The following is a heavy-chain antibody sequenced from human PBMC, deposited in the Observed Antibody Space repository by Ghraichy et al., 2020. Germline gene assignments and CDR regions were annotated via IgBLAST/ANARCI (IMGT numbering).Heavy chain of an antibody. J-gene: IGHJ4*02. Sequence: GALRLSCAASGFTFSSYSMNWVRQAPGKGLEWVSSISSSSSYIYYADSVKGRFTISRDNAKNSLYLQMNSLRAEDTAVYYCARGTICGVVPIDYWGQGTLVTVSS. CDR2: ISSSSSYI. D-gene: IGHD3-3*01. CDR1: GFTFSSYS. V-gene: IGHV3-21*01. CDR3: ARGTICGVVPIDY.